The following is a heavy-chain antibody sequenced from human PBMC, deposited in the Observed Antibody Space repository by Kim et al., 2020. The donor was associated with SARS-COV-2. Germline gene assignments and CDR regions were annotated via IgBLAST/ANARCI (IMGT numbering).Heavy chain of an antibody. D-gene: IGHD6-19*01. J-gene: IGHJ4*02. Sequence: SETLSLTCTVSGGSISSSNYYWGWIRQPPGKGLEWIGSIYDSGSTYYNPSLKSRVTISVDTSKNQFSLKLSSVTAADTAVYYCARPQDSSGWYFDYWGQGTLVTVSS. V-gene: IGHV4-39*01. CDR1: GGSISSSNYY. CDR3: ARPQDSSGWYFDY. CDR2: IYDSGST.